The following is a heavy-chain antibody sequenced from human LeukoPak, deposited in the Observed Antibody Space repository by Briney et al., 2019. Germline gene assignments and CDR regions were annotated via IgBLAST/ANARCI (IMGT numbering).Heavy chain of an antibody. CDR3: ATHYGSGSYSGSAYYYYYMDV. Sequence: ASVRVSCKVSGYTLTELSMHWVRQAPGKGLEWMGGFDPEDGETIYAQKFQGRVTMTEDTSTDTAYMELSSLRSEDTAVYYCATHYGSGSYSGSAYYYYYMDVWGKGTTVTVSS. CDR2: FDPEDGET. J-gene: IGHJ6*03. V-gene: IGHV1-24*01. D-gene: IGHD3-10*01. CDR1: GYTLTELS.